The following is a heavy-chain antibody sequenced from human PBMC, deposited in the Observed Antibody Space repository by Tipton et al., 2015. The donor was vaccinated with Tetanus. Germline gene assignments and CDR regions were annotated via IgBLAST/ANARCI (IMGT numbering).Heavy chain of an antibody. CDR1: GGSISSYY. V-gene: IGHV4-59*01. CDR2: IYYSGST. J-gene: IGHJ4*02. D-gene: IGHD3-22*01. Sequence: TLSLTCTVSGGSISSYYWSWIRQPPGKGLEWIGYIYYSGSTNYNPSLKSRVTISVDTSKNQFSLKLSSVTAADTAVYYCARESLDSSADYWGQGTLVTVSS. CDR3: ARESLDSSADY.